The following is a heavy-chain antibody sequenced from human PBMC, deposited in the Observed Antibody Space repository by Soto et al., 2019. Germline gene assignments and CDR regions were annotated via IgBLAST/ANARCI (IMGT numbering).Heavy chain of an antibody. CDR2: IYYSGST. V-gene: IGHV4-31*03. J-gene: IGHJ4*02. CDR1: GGSINSGGYY. CDR3: ARSSISKKIDY. D-gene: IGHD2-2*01. Sequence: QVQLQESGPGLVKPSQTLTLTCSVSGGSINSGGYYWIWIRQHPGKGLEWIGNIYYSGSTSYKPSLKSRVTISIDTSKTHFSLKLSSVTAADTAVYYCARSSISKKIDYWGQGTLVTVSS.